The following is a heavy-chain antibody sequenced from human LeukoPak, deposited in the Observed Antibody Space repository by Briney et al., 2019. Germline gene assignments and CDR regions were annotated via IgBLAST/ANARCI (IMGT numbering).Heavy chain of an antibody. Sequence: PGGSLRLSCAASGFTFSSYGMHWVRQAPGKGLEWVAFIRYDGGNKYYADSVKGRFTISRDNSKNTLYLQMNSLRAEDTAVYYCAKDGSGDYYYTDVWGKGTTVTISS. J-gene: IGHJ6*03. D-gene: IGHD6-25*01. V-gene: IGHV3-30*02. CDR1: GFTFSSYG. CDR3: AKDGSGDYYYTDV. CDR2: IRYDGGNK.